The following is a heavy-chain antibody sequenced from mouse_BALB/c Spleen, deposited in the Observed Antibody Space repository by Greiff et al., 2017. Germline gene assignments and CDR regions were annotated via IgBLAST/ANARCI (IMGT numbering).Heavy chain of an antibody. CDR2: IYPGNVNT. Sequence: QVQLQQSGPELVKPGASVRISCKASGYTFTSYYIHWVKQRPGQGLEWIGWIYPGNVNTKYNEKFKGKATLTADKSSSTAYVQLSSLTSEDSAVYFCARRDYYGSSYDAMDYWGQGTSVTVSS. J-gene: IGHJ4*01. CDR1: GYTFTSYY. CDR3: ARRDYYGSSYDAMDY. D-gene: IGHD1-1*01. V-gene: IGHV1S56*01.